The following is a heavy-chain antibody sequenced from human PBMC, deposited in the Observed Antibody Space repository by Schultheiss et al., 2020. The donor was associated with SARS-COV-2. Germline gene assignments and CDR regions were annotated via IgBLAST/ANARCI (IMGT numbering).Heavy chain of an antibody. D-gene: IGHD2-15*01. CDR2: IYYSGST. Sequence: SETLSLTCTVSGGSISSGGYYWSWIRQHPGKGLEWIGYIYYSGSTYYNPSLKSRVTISVDTSKSQFSLKLSSVTAADTAVYYCARGGTISNWFDPWGQGTLVTVSS. J-gene: IGHJ5*02. CDR3: ARGGTISNWFDP. CDR1: GGSISSGGYY. V-gene: IGHV4-31*03.